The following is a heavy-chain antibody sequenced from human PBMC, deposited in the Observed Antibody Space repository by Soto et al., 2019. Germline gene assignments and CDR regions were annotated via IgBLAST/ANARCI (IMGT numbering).Heavy chain of an antibody. CDR2: IYYSGST. D-gene: IGHD2-2*01. Sequence: QVQLQESGPGLVKPSETLSLTCTVSGGSISSYYWSWIRQPPGKGLEWIGYIYYSGSTNYNPSLKSRVTISVDTSKNQASLKLSSVTAADTAVYYCAREGRVVPAACAFDIWGQGTMVTVSS. CDR3: AREGRVVPAACAFDI. CDR1: GGSISSYY. V-gene: IGHV4-59*01. J-gene: IGHJ3*02.